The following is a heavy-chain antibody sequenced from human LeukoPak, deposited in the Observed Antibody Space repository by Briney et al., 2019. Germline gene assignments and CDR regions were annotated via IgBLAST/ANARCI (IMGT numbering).Heavy chain of an antibody. Sequence: ASVKVSCKVSGYTLTELSMHWVRQAPGKGLEWMGGFYPGDGETIYAQKYQGRVTMTEDTSTDTAYMELSSLRSEDTAVYYCATYRSMVRGVIITPYFDYWGQGTLVTVSS. V-gene: IGHV1-24*01. CDR3: ATYRSMVRGVIITPYFDY. CDR1: GYTLTELS. J-gene: IGHJ4*02. CDR2: FYPGDGET. D-gene: IGHD3-10*01.